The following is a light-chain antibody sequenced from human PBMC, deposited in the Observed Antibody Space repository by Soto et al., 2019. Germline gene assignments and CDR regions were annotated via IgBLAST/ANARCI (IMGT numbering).Light chain of an antibody. CDR2: KAS. CDR3: QHYFSYPET. Sequence: DIQMTQSPSTLSASVGDRVTITCRASQSISMWLAWYQQKPGEAPKLLIYKASSLKSGVPSRFSGSGSGTEFTLTVSSLQPDDFATYYCQHYFSYPETFGQGTKVEIK. CDR1: QSISMW. V-gene: IGKV1-5*03. J-gene: IGKJ1*01.